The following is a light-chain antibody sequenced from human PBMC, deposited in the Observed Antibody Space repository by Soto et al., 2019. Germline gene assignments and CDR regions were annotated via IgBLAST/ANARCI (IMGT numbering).Light chain of an antibody. CDR2: KAS. V-gene: IGKV1-5*03. Sequence: DIQMTQSPSTLSASVGDRVTITCRASQSISSWLAWYQQKPGKAPKLLIYKASSLASGVPSRFSGSGSGTEFTLTISSLQPDDFAIYYCQQYNSYSRTFGQGTKVEIK. CDR3: QQYNSYSRT. CDR1: QSISSW. J-gene: IGKJ1*01.